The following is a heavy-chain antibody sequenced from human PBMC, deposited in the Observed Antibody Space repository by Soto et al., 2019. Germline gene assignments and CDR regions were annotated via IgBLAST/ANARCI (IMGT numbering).Heavy chain of an antibody. D-gene: IGHD3-10*01. CDR1: GFTFSSYW. J-gene: IGHJ6*03. Sequence: GGSLTLSCAASGFTFSSYWMHWVRQVPGKGLVWVSRLYTDGSRTSYADSVKGRFTISRDNAKNTLYLQMNSLRAEDTAVYYCARGAGGYYYMDVWGKGTTVTVSS. CDR2: LYTDGSRT. CDR3: ARGAGGYYYMDV. V-gene: IGHV3-74*01.